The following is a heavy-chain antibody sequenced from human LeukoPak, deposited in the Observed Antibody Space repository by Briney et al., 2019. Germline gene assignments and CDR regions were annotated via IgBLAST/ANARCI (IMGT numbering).Heavy chain of an antibody. CDR1: GYTFTSYY. V-gene: IGHV1-46*01. D-gene: IGHD3-10*01. CDR2: INSSGGST. J-gene: IGHJ4*02. CDR3: ARDRYYYGSGSYVGY. Sequence: ASVKVSCKASGYTFTSYYMHWVRQAPGQGLEWMGIINSSGGSTSYAQKFQGRVTMTRDTSTSTVYMELSSLRSEDTAVYYCARDRYYYGSGSYVGYWGQGTLVTVSS.